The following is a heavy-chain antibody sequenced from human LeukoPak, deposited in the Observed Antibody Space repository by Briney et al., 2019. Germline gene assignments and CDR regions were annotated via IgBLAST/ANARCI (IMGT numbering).Heavy chain of an antibody. CDR2: ISAYNGNT. V-gene: IGHV1-18*03. J-gene: IGHJ3*02. CDR1: GYTFTSYG. CDR3: ARGGYDILTGRTDAFDI. Sequence: ASVKVSCKASGYTFTSYGISWVRQAPGQGLEWMGWISAYNGNTNYAQKLQGRVAMTTDTSTSTAYMELRSLRSDDMAVYYCARGGYDILTGRTDAFDIWGQGTMVTVSS. D-gene: IGHD3-9*01.